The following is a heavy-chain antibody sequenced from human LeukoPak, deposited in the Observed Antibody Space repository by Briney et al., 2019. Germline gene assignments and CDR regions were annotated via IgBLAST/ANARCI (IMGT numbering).Heavy chain of an antibody. V-gene: IGHV3-30*02. CDR2: IRFDGSNE. CDR3: AKRGSYYYYMDV. Sequence: GGSLRLSCAASGFTLSSYGVHWVRQAPGKGLEWVAFIRFDGSNENYADSVKGRFTISRDTSKNTLYLQMNSLRAEDTAVYYCAKRGSYYYYMDVWGKGTTVTVSS. CDR1: GFTLSSYG. J-gene: IGHJ6*03. D-gene: IGHD3-10*01.